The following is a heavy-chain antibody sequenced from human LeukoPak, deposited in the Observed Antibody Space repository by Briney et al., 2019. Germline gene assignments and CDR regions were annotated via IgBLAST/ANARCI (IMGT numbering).Heavy chain of an antibody. D-gene: IGHD6-19*01. J-gene: IGHJ4*02. Sequence: ASVKVSCKASGGTFSSHAISWVRQAPGQGLEWMGGIIPIFGTANYVQKFQGRVTITADESTSTAYMELSSLRSEDTAVYYCARARSSGWYILDYWGQGTLVTVSS. V-gene: IGHV1-69*13. CDR1: GGTFSSHA. CDR2: IIPIFGTA. CDR3: ARARSSGWYILDY.